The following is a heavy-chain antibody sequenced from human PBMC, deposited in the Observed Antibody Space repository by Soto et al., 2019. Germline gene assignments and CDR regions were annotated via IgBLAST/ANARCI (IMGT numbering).Heavy chain of an antibody. CDR2: ISAYNGNT. D-gene: IGHD1-7*01. Sequence: ASVKVSCKASGYTFTSYGISWVRQAPGQGLEWMGWISAYNGNTNYAQKFQGRVTMTRNTSISTAYMELSSLRSEDTAVYYCARLELELDYWWFDPWGQGTLVTVSS. CDR1: GYTFTSYG. J-gene: IGHJ5*02. CDR3: ARLELELDYWWFDP. V-gene: IGHV1-18*01.